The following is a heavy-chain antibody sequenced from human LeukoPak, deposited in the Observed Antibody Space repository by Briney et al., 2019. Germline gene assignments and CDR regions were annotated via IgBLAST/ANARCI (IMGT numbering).Heavy chain of an antibody. Sequence: PGGCLRLSCAASGFTFSDYYTSSIRHAPGKGLEWISYITNGDTGLYYADSVKGRFTFSRANTRNSLYLQMISLRAEDTAVYYCARRSNGTCSNDGLDVWGQGTTVTVYS. D-gene: IGHD2-15*01. J-gene: IGHJ6*02. CDR2: ITNGDTGL. V-gene: IGHV3-11*01. CDR1: GFTFSDYY. CDR3: ARRSNGTCSNDGLDV.